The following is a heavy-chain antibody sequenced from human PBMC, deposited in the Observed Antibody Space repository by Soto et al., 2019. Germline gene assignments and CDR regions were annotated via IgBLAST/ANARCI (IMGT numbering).Heavy chain of an antibody. V-gene: IGHV4-39*01. Sequence: SETLSLTCTVSGGSISSSSYYWGWIRQPPGKGLEWIGSIYYSGSTYYNPSLKSRVTISVDTSKNQFSLKLSSVTAADTAVYYCARAVLDGYKNFDYWGQGTLVTVSS. D-gene: IGHD3-3*01. J-gene: IGHJ4*02. CDR2: IYYSGST. CDR1: GGSISSSSYY. CDR3: ARAVLDGYKNFDY.